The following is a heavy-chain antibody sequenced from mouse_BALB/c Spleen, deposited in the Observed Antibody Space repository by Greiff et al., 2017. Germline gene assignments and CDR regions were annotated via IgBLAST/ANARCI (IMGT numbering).Heavy chain of an antibody. CDR2: IWSGGST. J-gene: IGHJ2*01. D-gene: IGHD2-1*01. Sequence: QVHVKQSGPGLVQPSQSLSITCTVSGFSLTSYGVHWVRQSPGKGLEWLGVIWSGGSTDYNAAFISRLSISKDNSKSHVFFKMNSLQANDTAIYYCARPYGNYGYFDYWGQGTTLTVSS. CDR3: ARPYGNYGYFDY. CDR1: GFSLTSYG. V-gene: IGHV2-2*02.